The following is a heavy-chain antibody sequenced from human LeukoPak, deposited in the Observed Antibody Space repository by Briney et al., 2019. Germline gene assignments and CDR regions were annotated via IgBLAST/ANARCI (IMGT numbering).Heavy chain of an antibody. Sequence: GGSLRLSCAASGFTFSSYGMHWVRQAPGKGLEWVAVISYVGSNKYYADSVKGRFTISRDNSKTTLYLQMNSLRAENTAVYYCAKGTKRGYCSSTSCYEGYYYYGMDVWGQGTTVTVSS. V-gene: IGHV3-30*18. D-gene: IGHD2-2*01. CDR3: AKGTKRGYCSSTSCYEGYYYYGMDV. CDR2: ISYVGSNK. CDR1: GFTFSSYG. J-gene: IGHJ6*02.